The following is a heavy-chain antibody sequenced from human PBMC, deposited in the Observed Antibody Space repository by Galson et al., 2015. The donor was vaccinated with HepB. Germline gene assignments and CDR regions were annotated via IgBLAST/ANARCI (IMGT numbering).Heavy chain of an antibody. CDR3: ARDPEGGGAFDY. CDR1: GYTFTSYD. D-gene: IGHD2-15*01. Sequence: SVKVSCKASGYTFTSYDISWVRQAPGQGLEWMGGIIPIFGTANYAQKFQGRVTITADESTSTAYMELSSLRSEDTAVYYCARDPEGGGAFDYWGQGTLVTVSS. J-gene: IGHJ4*02. V-gene: IGHV1-69*13. CDR2: IIPIFGTA.